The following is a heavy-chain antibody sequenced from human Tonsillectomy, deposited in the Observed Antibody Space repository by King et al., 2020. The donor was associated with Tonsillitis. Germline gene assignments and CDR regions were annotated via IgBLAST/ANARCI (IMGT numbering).Heavy chain of an antibody. J-gene: IGHJ4*02. CDR3: ARLGIGYSNFFPLDF. D-gene: IGHD4-11*01. CDR2: ISSSSRYK. Sequence: VQLVESGGGLVKPGGSLRLSCAASGFTFSDYSMNWVRQAPGGGLEWVSSISSSSRYKYYADSVKGRFTISRDNAKNSLDLQMISLRAEDTAVYYCARLGIGYSNFFPLDFWGQGTLVAVSS. V-gene: IGHV3-21*01. CDR1: GFTFSDYS.